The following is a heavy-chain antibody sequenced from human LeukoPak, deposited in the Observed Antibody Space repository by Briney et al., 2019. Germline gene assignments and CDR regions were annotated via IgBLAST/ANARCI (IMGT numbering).Heavy chain of an antibody. J-gene: IGHJ4*02. D-gene: IGHD6-19*01. V-gene: IGHV1-18*04. CDR2: ISAYNGNT. CDR1: GYILTSYY. CDR3: ARGGKTVAGTGAWF. Sequence: ASVKVSCKASGYILTSYYMHWVRQAPGQGLEWMGWISAYNGNTNYAQKIQGRVTMTTDTSTSTAYMELRSLRSDDTAVYYCARGGKTVAGTGAWFWGQGTLVTVSS.